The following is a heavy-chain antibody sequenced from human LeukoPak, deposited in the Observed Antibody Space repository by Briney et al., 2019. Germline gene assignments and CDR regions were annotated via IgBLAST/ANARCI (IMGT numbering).Heavy chain of an antibody. CDR2: IDHSGST. Sequence: SETLSLTCAVYGGSFSGYYWSWIRQPPGKGLEWIGEIDHSGSTNYNPSLKSRVTISVDTSKNQFSLKLSSVTAADTAVYYCARVVSGYSYYFDYWGQGTLVTVSS. V-gene: IGHV4-34*01. J-gene: IGHJ4*02. CDR3: ARVVSGYSYYFDY. D-gene: IGHD3-22*01. CDR1: GGSFSGYY.